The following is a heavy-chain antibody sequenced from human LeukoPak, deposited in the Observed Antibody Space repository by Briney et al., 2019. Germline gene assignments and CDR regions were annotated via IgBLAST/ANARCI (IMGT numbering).Heavy chain of an antibody. CDR3: AKKGSRTIASGGFDC. CDR1: GFTFSSHA. V-gene: IGHV3-23*01. D-gene: IGHD6-13*01. CDR2: ISGSGSTT. Sequence: TGGSLRLSCAASGFTFSSHAMSWVRQAPGKGLEWSSTISGSGSTTYYGDSVKGRFTISRDNSKDTLDLQMNSLRAEDTAVYYCAKKGSRTIASGGFDCWGQGTLVFVSS. J-gene: IGHJ4*02.